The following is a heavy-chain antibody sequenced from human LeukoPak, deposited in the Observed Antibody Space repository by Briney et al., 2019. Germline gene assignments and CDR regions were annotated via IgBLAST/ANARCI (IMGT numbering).Heavy chain of an antibody. V-gene: IGHV1-8*01. D-gene: IGHD6-13*01. CDR1: GYTFTSYD. J-gene: IGHJ6*03. CDR2: MNPNSGNT. Sequence: ASVKVSCKASGYTFTSYDINWVRQATGQGLEWMGWMNPNSGNTGYAQKFQGRATMTRNTSISTAYMELSSLRSEDTAVYYCARLEAAAGMPFLYYYYYMDVWGKGTTVTISS. CDR3: ARLEAAAGMPFLYYYYYMDV.